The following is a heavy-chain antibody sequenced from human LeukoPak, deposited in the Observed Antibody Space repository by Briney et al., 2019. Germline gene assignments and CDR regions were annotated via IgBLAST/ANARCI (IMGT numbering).Heavy chain of an antibody. CDR2: IYYSGST. CDR1: GGSISSSSYY. Sequence: SETLSLTCTVSGGSISSSSYYWGWIRQPPGKGLEWIGSIYYSGSTYYNPSLKSRVTISVDTSKNQFSLKLSSVTAADTAVYYCASPTCSGGSCGGDYWGQGTLVTVSS. V-gene: IGHV4-39*01. CDR3: ASPTCSGGSCGGDY. D-gene: IGHD2-15*01. J-gene: IGHJ4*02.